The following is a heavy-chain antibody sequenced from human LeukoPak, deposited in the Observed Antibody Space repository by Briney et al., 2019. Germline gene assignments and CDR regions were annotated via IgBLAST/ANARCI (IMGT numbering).Heavy chain of an antibody. CDR2: MNPNSGNT. CDR3: ARQGGITIFGVAQPGGAFDI. CDR1: GYTFTSYD. J-gene: IGHJ3*02. Sequence: ASVKVSCKASGYTFTSYDINWVRQATGQGLEWMGWMNPNSGNTGYAQKFQGRVTITTGESTSTAYMELSSLRSEDTAVYYCARQGGITIFGVAQPGGAFDIWGQGTMVTVSS. D-gene: IGHD3-3*01. V-gene: IGHV1-8*01.